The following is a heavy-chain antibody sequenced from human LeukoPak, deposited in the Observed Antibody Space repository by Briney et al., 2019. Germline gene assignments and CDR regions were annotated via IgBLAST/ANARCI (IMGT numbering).Heavy chain of an antibody. CDR2: ISSSSSYI. D-gene: IGHD4-11*01. CDR1: GFTYSSYS. J-gene: IGHJ4*02. V-gene: IGHV3-21*01. Sequence: GGSLRLXCAASGFTYSSYSMNWVRLAPGKGLEWVSSISSSSSYIYYADSVKGRFTISRDNAKNSLYLQMNSLRAEDTAVYYCARVLYSNYVRVLDYWGQGALVTVFS. CDR3: ARVLYSNYVRVLDY.